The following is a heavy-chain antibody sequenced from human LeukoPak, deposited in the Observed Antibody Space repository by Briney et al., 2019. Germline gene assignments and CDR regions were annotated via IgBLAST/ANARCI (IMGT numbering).Heavy chain of an antibody. Sequence: SSETLSLTCTVSGGSISSGGYYWSWIRQHPGKGLERIGYIYYSGSTYYNPSLKSRVTISVDTSKNQFSLKLSSVTAADTAVYYCARGYSSSWYRWFDPWGQGTLVTVSS. J-gene: IGHJ5*02. CDR3: ARGYSSSWYRWFDP. D-gene: IGHD6-13*01. CDR1: GGSISSGGYY. CDR2: IYYSGST. V-gene: IGHV4-31*03.